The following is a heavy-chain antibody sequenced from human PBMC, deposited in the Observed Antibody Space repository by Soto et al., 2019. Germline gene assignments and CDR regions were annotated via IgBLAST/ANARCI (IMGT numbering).Heavy chain of an antibody. V-gene: IGHV3-53*04. D-gene: IGHD6-19*01. CDR3: ASSSGWYRPFDY. CDR1: GYTVNSNY. J-gene: IGHJ4*02. CDR2: IYSSGDTT. Sequence: GGSPRLSCSASGYTVNSNYMSWVRQAPGKGLEWVSVIYSSGDTTYYADSVRGRFTISRHSSENTLYLQMNSLRLEDTAVYYCASSSGWYRPFDYWGQGTLVTVSS.